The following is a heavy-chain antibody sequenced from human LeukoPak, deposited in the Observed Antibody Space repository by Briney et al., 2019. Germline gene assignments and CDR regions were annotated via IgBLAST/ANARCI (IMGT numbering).Heavy chain of an antibody. V-gene: IGHV3-48*03. D-gene: IGHD3-3*01. CDR2: ISSSGSTI. J-gene: IGHJ6*03. Sequence: HPGGSLRLSCAACGFTFSSYEMNWVRQAPGKGLEWVSYISSSGSTIYYADSVKGRFTISRDNAKNSLYLQMNSLRAEDTAVYYCARAPYTIFGAMDVWGKGTTVTVSS. CDR1: GFTFSSYE. CDR3: ARAPYTIFGAMDV.